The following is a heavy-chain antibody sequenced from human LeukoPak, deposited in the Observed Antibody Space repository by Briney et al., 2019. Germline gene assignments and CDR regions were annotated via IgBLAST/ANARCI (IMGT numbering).Heavy chain of an antibody. D-gene: IGHD3-22*01. CDR3: ARHRRDYDSSGYYYDY. Sequence: GESLKISCKGSGYSFTSYWIGWVRRMPGKGLEWMGIIYPGDSDTRYSPSFQGQVTISADKSISTAYLQWSSLKASDTAMYYCARHRRDYDSSGYYYDYWGQGTLVTVSS. CDR1: GYSFTSYW. J-gene: IGHJ4*02. V-gene: IGHV5-51*01. CDR2: IYPGDSDT.